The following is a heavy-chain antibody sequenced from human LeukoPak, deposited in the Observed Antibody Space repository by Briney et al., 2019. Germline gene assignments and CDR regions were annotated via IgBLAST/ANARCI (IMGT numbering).Heavy chain of an antibody. CDR3: ARRGYNYGYGTDY. CDR1: GYSFTSYW. J-gene: IGHJ4*02. V-gene: IGHV5-51*01. Sequence: GESLKICCEGSGYSFTSYWLGWGRQMAGKGVGWVGIIYPGDSDTRDSPSFRGQVTVSADKSISTAYLQWSSLNASDTAMYYCARRGYNYGYGTDYWGRGTLVTVSS. CDR2: IYPGDSDT. D-gene: IGHD5-18*01.